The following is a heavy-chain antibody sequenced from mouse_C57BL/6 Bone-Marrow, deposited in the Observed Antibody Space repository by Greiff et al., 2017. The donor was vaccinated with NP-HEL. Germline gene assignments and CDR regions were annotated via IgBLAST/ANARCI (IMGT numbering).Heavy chain of an antibody. CDR3: ARHGDYFGSSYGYFDV. D-gene: IGHD1-1*01. J-gene: IGHJ1*03. V-gene: IGHV1-62-2*01. CDR1: GYTFTEYT. CDR2: FYPGSGSI. Sequence: QVQLQQSGAELVKPGASVKLSCKASGYTFTEYTIHWVKQRSGQGLEWIGWFYPGSGSIKYNEKFKDKATLTADKSSSTVYMNLSRLTSDDSAFYFCARHGDYFGSSYGYFDVWGTGTTITVSS.